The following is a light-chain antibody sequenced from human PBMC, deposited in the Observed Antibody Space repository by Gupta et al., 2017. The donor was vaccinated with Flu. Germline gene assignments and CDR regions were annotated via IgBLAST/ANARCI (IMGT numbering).Light chain of an antibody. CDR2: GAS. CDR3: QQYDNWPGT. J-gene: IGKJ2*01. V-gene: IGKV3-15*01. Sequence: EIVMTQSPATLSVSPGERATLSCRASQSLSSNLAWYQQKPGQAPRLLIYGASTRATGIPARFSGSGSGTEFTLTISSLQSEDFAVYYCQQYDNWPGTFGQGTKLEIK. CDR1: QSLSSN.